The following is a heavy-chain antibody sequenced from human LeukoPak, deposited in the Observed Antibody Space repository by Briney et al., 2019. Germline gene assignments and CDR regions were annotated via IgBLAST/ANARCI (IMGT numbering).Heavy chain of an antibody. J-gene: IGHJ3*02. Sequence: PGGSLRLSCAASGFTVSSNYMSWVRQAPGKGLEWVSIIYSGGSTFYADSVKGRFTISRDNSKNTLYLQMNSLRAEDTAVYYCARGGIERIVVDQGAFDIWGQGTMVTVSS. CDR2: IYSGGST. CDR1: GFTVSSNY. D-gene: IGHD3-22*01. V-gene: IGHV3-53*01. CDR3: ARGGIERIVVDQGAFDI.